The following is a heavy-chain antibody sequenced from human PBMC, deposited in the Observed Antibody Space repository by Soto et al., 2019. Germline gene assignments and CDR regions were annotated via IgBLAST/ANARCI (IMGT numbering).Heavy chain of an antibody. CDR3: GRGRSGQIVVFY. CDR2: IGPESGAT. CDR1: GYTFTGHY. Sequence: GASVKVSCKASGYTFTGHYIHWVRQAPEQGPEWMGEIGPESGATRYAQKFRGRVTMTRDTSITTVYIELKNLSPDDTAVYYCGRGRSGQIVVFYWGQGTPVTVSS. V-gene: IGHV1-2*02. J-gene: IGHJ4*02. D-gene: IGHD1-26*01.